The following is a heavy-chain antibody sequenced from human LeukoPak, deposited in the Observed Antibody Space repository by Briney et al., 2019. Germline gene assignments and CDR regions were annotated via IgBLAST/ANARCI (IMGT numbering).Heavy chain of an antibody. CDR2: INHSGST. Sequence: TSETLSLTCAVYGGSFSGYYWSWIRQPPGKGLEWIGEINHSGSTNYNPSLKSRVTISVDTSKNQFSLKLSSVTAADTAVYYCARGYSSSWYGGYYFDYWGQGTLVTVSS. CDR1: GGSFSGYY. J-gene: IGHJ4*02. CDR3: ARGYSSSWYGGYYFDY. D-gene: IGHD6-13*01. V-gene: IGHV4-34*01.